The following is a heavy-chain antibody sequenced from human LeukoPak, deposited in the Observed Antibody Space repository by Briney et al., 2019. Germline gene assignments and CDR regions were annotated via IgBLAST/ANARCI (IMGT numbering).Heavy chain of an antibody. J-gene: IGHJ4*02. CDR1: GFTFSSYA. D-gene: IGHD5-24*01. Sequence: TGGSLRLSCAATGFTFSSYAMTWVRQAPGKGLEWVSTISGSGGSTYYADSVKGRFTMSRDDSKNTLYLQMNSLRPEDTAVYYCAKDEIALGLDYWGQGTLVTVSS. CDR2: ISGSGGST. V-gene: IGHV3-23*01. CDR3: AKDEIALGLDY.